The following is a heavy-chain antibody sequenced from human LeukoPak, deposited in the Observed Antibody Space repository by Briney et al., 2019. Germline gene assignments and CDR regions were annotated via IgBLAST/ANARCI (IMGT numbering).Heavy chain of an antibody. Sequence: PSETLSLTCTVSGASFNSYYWTWIRQPPGKGLGWIGYVYYSGTTNYNPSLKSRVTISVDTSKNQFSLKLSSVTAADTAVYYCVREFLDAYDVWGQGTMVFVSS. CDR1: GASFNSYY. J-gene: IGHJ3*01. V-gene: IGHV4-59*12. CDR2: VYYSGTT. CDR3: VREFLDAYDV.